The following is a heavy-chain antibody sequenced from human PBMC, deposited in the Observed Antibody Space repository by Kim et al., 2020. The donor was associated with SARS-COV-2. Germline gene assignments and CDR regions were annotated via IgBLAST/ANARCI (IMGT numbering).Heavy chain of an antibody. CDR2: IYYSGST. D-gene: IGHD2-2*01. CDR3: ARASIVVVPAATLSNFDY. Sequence: SETLSLTCTVSGGSISSYYWSWIRQPPGKGLEWIGYIYYSGSTNYNPSLKSRVTISVDTSKNQFSLKLSSVTAADTAVYYCARASIVVVPAATLSNFDYWGQGTLVTVSS. V-gene: IGHV4-59*01. CDR1: GGSISSYY. J-gene: IGHJ4*02.